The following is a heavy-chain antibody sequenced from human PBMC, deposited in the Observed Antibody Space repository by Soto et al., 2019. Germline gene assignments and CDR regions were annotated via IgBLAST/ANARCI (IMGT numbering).Heavy chain of an antibody. CDR3: ARAGRGITMVRGVSY. J-gene: IGHJ4*02. D-gene: IGHD3-10*01. V-gene: IGHV1-18*01. CDR1: GYTFTSYG. Sequence: QVQLVQSGAEVKKPGASVKVSCKASGYTFTSYGISWVRQAPGQGLEWMGGISAYNGNTNYAQKLQGRVTMTTDTSSSTDYMELRSLRSDDTAVYYCARAGRGITMVRGVSYWGQGTLVTVSS. CDR2: ISAYNGNT.